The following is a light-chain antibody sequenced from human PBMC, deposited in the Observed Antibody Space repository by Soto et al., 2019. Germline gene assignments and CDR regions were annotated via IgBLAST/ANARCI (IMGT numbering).Light chain of an antibody. CDR3: LQDHGLPLT. CDR2: AAS. CDR1: QDIREA. V-gene: IGKV1-6*01. J-gene: IGKJ4*01. Sequence: AIQMTQSPSSLSASVGDRVTITCRATQDIREALGWYQQKPGKAPKLLIYAASSLQSEVPSRFSGSGSGTDFTLTISILQPEDFATYFCLQDHGLPLTFGGGTKVEIK.